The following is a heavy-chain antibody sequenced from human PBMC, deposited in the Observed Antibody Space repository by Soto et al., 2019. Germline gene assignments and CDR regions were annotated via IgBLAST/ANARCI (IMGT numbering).Heavy chain of an antibody. CDR2: IYHSGST. V-gene: IGHV4-30-2*01. D-gene: IGHD6-6*01. CDR1: GGSISSGGYS. Sequence: SETLSLTCAVSGGSISSGGYSWSWIRQPPGKGLEWIGYIYHSGSTYYYPSLKSRVTISVDRSKNQFSLKLSSVTAADTAVYYCARVVSRYSSSSRAYYFDYWGQGTLVTVSS. CDR3: ARVVSRYSSSSRAYYFDY. J-gene: IGHJ4*02.